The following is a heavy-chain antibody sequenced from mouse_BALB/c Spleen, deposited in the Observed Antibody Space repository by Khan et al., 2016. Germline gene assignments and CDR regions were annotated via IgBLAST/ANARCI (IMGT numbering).Heavy chain of an antibody. CDR1: GYSITSGYY. J-gene: IGHJ1*01. CDR3: ARWRGYCPHWYFDV. CDR2: ISYDGSN. D-gene: IGHD2-3*01. Sequence: EVQLQESGPGLVKPSQSLSLTCSVTGYSITSGYYWNWIRQFPGNKLEWMGYISYDGSNNYNPSLKNRISITRDTSKNTFFLKLNSVTTEDTATXYCARWRGYCPHWYFDVWGAGTTVTVSS. V-gene: IGHV3-6*02.